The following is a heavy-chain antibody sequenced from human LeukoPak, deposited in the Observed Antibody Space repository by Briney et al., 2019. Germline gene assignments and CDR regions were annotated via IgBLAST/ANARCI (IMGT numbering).Heavy chain of an antibody. CDR1: GGSLSSSRYY. CDR3: ARPIQEYYYYYGMDV. D-gene: IGHD5-18*01. V-gene: IGHV4-39*01. CDR2: IYYSGST. J-gene: IGHJ6*02. Sequence: SETLSLTCTVSGGSLSSSRYYWGWIRQPPGKGLEWIGNIYYSGSTYYNPSLKSRVTISVDTSKNQFSLKLRSVTAADTAVYYCARPIQEYYYYYGMDVWGQGTTVTVSS.